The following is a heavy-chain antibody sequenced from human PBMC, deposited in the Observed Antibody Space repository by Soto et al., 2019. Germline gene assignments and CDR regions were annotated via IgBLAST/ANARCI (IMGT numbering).Heavy chain of an antibody. Sequence: EVQLVESGGDLVQPGRSLRLSCAASGFTFEDYPMHWVRQPPGKGLEWVSGISWNSENIGYADSVKGRFTISRDNAKKSLFRLVSGLRTDDTARYILVKVGIILIFGQDYDGFNVWGRGTMVTVSS. CDR1: GFTFEDYP. V-gene: IGHV3-9*01. J-gene: IGHJ3*01. D-gene: IGHD3-3*01. CDR3: VKVGIILIFGQDYDGFNV. CDR2: ISWNSENI.